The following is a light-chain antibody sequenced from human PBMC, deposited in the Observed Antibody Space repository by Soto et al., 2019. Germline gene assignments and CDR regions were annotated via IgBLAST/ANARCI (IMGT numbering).Light chain of an antibody. CDR3: QQSYSPPYT. V-gene: IGKV3-20*01. Sequence: EIVLTQSPGTLSLSPGERATLSCRASQSVSSSYLAWYQQKPGQAPRLLIYGASSRATGIPDRFSGSGSGTDFTLTISRLEPEDFATYYCQQSYSPPYTFGPGTKVEI. J-gene: IGKJ2*01. CDR1: QSVSSSY. CDR2: GAS.